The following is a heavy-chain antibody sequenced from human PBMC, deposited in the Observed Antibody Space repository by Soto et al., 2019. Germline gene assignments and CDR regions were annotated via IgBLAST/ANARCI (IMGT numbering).Heavy chain of an antibody. CDR1: GFTFPRFG. J-gene: IGHJ6*02. CDR2: ITYEGSQI. Sequence: QVQLVESGGGVVQPGRSLRLSCAASGFTFPRFGMHWVRQAPGKGLEWVALITYEGSQIYYADAVKGRFTISRDNGDNTLSLQMDNLRTEDTATYICAKGRGEMNWANYYGLDVWGQRTTVTVSS. CDR3: AKGRGEMNWANYYGLDV. D-gene: IGHD7-27*01. V-gene: IGHV3-30*18.